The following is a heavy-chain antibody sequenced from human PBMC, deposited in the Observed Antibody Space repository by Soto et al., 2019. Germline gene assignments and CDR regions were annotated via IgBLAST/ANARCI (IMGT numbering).Heavy chain of an antibody. CDR3: AKDRMDHNSVWDPFDI. CDR1: GFTFSMYA. J-gene: IGHJ3*02. D-gene: IGHD1-20*01. Sequence: AHMLESGGGLGQPGGSLRLSCAASGFTFSMYAMSWVRQAPGKGLEWVSSIGGGGADTYYADAVKGRFTISRDNSNNILFLEMTSLRAEDTAIYYCAKDRMDHNSVWDPFDIWGQGTMVTVS. V-gene: IGHV3-23*01. CDR2: IGGGGADT.